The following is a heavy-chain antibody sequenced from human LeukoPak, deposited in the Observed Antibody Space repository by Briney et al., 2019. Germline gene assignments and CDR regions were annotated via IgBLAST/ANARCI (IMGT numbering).Heavy chain of an antibody. J-gene: IGHJ6*02. V-gene: IGHV1-69*04. CDR2: IIPILGIA. CDR1: GGTFSSYA. CDR3: AKNYYYYYYGMDV. Sequence: SVKVSCKASGGTFSSYAISWVRQAPGQGLEWMGRIIPILGIANYAQKFQGRVTITADKSTSTAYMELSSLRSEDTAVYYCAKNYYYYYYGMDVWGQGTTVTVSS.